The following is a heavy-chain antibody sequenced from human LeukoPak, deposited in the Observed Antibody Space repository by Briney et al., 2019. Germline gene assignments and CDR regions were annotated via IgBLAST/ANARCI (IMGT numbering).Heavy chain of an antibody. Sequence: GGSLRLSCAASGFTFSSYAMSWVRQAPGKGLEWVSAISGSGGSTYYADSVKGRFTISRDNAKNSLYLQMNSLRAEDTAVYYCARSRGTNWFDPWGQGTLVTVSS. J-gene: IGHJ5*02. CDR2: ISGSGGST. V-gene: IGHV3-23*01. CDR1: GFTFSSYA. CDR3: ARSRGTNWFDP.